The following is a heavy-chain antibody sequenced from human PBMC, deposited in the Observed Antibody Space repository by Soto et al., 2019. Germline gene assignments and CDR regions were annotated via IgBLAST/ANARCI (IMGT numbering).Heavy chain of an antibody. D-gene: IGHD6-19*01. J-gene: IGHJ1*01. CDR1: GFTFSDYA. CDR2: IGGRDGST. Sequence: GGSLRLSCAASGFTFSDYAMAWVRQAPGKGREWVSKIGGRDGSTDYADAVKGRFTISRDNTKNTLHLQMSSLRAEDTALYYCAREDSGWYGEFFQHWGQGTLVTVSS. CDR3: AREDSGWYGEFFQH. V-gene: IGHV3-23*01.